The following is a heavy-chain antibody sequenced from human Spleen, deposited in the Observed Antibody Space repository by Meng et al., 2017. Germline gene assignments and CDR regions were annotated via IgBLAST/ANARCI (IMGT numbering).Heavy chain of an antibody. CDR2: IFPRDSDT. D-gene: IGHD6-19*01. CDR1: KYSFDNAW. V-gene: IGHV5-51*01. J-gene: IGHJ3*02. Sequence: GESLKISCKGSKYSFDNAWIGWVRQMPGKGLEWMGIIFPRDSDTTYSPSFQGQVTISVDKSINTAYLQWSSLKASDSAIYYCARLGIAVADSYDAFDTWGQGTLVTVSS. CDR3: ARLGIAVADSYDAFDT.